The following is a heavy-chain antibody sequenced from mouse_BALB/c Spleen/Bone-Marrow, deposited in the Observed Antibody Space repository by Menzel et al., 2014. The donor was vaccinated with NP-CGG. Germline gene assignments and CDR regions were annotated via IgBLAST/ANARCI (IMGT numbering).Heavy chain of an antibody. CDR1: GYAFTSHN. J-gene: IGHJ3*01. CDR3: ARDNYYGSSTGFAY. V-gene: IGHV1S135*01. D-gene: IGHD1-1*01. Sequence: VQLKQSGPELVKPGASVKVSCKASGYAFTSHNMYWVKQSHGKSLEWIGYIDPYNGGTSYNQKFKGKATLTVDKSSSTAYMHLNSLTSEDSAVYYCARDNYYGSSTGFAYWGQGTLVTVSA. CDR2: IDPYNGGT.